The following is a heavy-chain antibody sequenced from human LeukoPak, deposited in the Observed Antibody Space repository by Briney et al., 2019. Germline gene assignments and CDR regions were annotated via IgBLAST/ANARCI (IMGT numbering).Heavy chain of an antibody. J-gene: IGHJ4*02. V-gene: IGHV4-59*01. Sequence: SETLSLTCTVSGGSISSYYWIWIRQPPAKGLEWIVYIYYSGSTNYNPSLKSRVTISVDTSKNQFSLKLSSVTAADTAVYYCARFDYGDYRDYFDYWGQGTLVTVSS. CDR3: ARFDYGDYRDYFDY. CDR2: IYYSGST. D-gene: IGHD4-17*01. CDR1: GGSISSYY.